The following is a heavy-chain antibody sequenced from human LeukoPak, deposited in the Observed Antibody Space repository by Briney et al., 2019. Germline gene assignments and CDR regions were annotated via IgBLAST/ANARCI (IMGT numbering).Heavy chain of an antibody. V-gene: IGHV4-34*01. CDR1: GGSFSGYY. CDR3: ARGSTRSSSWINWFDP. CDR2: INHSGST. D-gene: IGHD6-13*01. Sequence: SETLSLTCAVYGGSFSGYYWSWIRQPPGKGLEWIGEINHSGSTNYNPSLKSRVTISVDTSKNQFSLKLSSVTAANTAVYYCARGSTRSSSWINWFDPWGQGTLVTVSS. J-gene: IGHJ5*02.